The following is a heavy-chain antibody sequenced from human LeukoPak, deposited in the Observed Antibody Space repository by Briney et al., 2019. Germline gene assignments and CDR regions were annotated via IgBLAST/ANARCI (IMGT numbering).Heavy chain of an antibody. D-gene: IGHD2-2*01. CDR1: GFTFSSYG. V-gene: IGHV3-30*02. CDR3: AKDEPTHQLLETYYFDY. CDR2: IRYDGSNK. Sequence: GSLRLSCAASGFTFSSYGMHWVRQAPGKGLEWVAFIRYDGSNKYYADSVKGRFTISRDNSKNTLYLQMNSLGAEDTAVYYCAKDEPTHQLLETYYFDYWGQGTLVTVSS. J-gene: IGHJ4*02.